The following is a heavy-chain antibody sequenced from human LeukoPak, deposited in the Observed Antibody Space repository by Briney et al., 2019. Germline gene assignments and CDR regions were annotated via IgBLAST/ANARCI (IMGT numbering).Heavy chain of an antibody. CDR3: ARDRLLWFGELADYGMDV. CDR1: GYTFTSYG. D-gene: IGHD3-10*01. Sequence: ASVKASCKASGYTFTSYGISWVRQAPGQGLEWMGWISAYNGNTNYAQKLQGRVTMTTDTSTSTAYMELRSLRSDDTAVYYCARDRLLWFGELADYGMDVWGQGTTVTVSS. J-gene: IGHJ6*02. CDR2: ISAYNGNT. V-gene: IGHV1-18*01.